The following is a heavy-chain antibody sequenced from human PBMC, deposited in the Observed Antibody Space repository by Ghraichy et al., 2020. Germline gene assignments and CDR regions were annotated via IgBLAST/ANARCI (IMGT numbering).Heavy chain of an antibody. CDR2: ISSVSSPI. D-gene: IGHD4-11*01. CDR3: ARDDSTTAFYYYYYMDV. CDR1: GFTFSNYN. V-gene: IGHV3-48*01. Sequence: GGSLRLSCAASGFTFSNYNMNWVRQAPGKGLEWVSYISSVSSPIYYADSAKGRFTISRDKAKNSLYLQMNSLRAEDTAVYYCARDDSTTAFYYYYYMDVWGKGTTVTVSS. J-gene: IGHJ6*03.